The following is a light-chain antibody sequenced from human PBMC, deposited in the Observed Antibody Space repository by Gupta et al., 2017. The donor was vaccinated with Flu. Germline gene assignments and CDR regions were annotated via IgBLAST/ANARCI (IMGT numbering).Light chain of an antibody. J-gene: IGKJ1*01. CDR1: QSVSSY. Sequence: EIVLTQSPGTQSLSTGERATLSCRASQSVSSYLAWYQQKPGQAPRLPIYVASTRATGIPDRFSGSGSGTDFTLTISRLEPEDFALYYCQQYSASPVTFGQGTKVEIK. CDR3: QQYSASPVT. CDR2: VAS. V-gene: IGKV3-20*01.